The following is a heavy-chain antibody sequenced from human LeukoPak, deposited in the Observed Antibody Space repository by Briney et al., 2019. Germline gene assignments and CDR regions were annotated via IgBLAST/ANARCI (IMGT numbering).Heavy chain of an antibody. J-gene: IGHJ6*02. V-gene: IGHV3-30*04. D-gene: IGHD6-13*01. CDR3: AREGKRIAYSSSWTDRYYHHGMDV. CDR1: GFTFSSYA. CDR2: ILFDGSDK. Sequence: GRSLRLSCAASGFTFSSYAMHWVRQAPGKGLECVAVILFDGSDKYYAASVKGRFTISRDNSKNTLYLQMNSLRAEDTAVYSCAREGKRIAYSSSWTDRYYHHGMDVWGQGTTVTVSS.